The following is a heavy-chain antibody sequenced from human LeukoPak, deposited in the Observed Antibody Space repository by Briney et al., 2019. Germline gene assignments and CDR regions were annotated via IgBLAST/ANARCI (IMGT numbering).Heavy chain of an antibody. J-gene: IGHJ4*02. V-gene: IGHV3-48*01. CDR2: ISSGSSDI. Sequence: GGSLRLSCAASGFTFSSYSMNWVRQAPGKGLEWLSYISSGSSDIHYADSVKGRSTISRDNAKNSLYLQMNSLRAEDTAVYYCARDTGPVDYWGQGTLVTVSS. CDR3: ARDTGPVDY. D-gene: IGHD4-17*01. CDR1: GFTFSSYS.